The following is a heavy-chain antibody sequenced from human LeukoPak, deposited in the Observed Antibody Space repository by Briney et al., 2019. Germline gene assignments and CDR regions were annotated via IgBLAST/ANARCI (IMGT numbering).Heavy chain of an antibody. CDR3: ARDYSSSWYLPDY. Sequence: ASVKVSCKASGYTFTGYYMHWVRQAPGQGPEWMGWINPNSGGTNYAQKFQGRVTMTRDTSIGTAYMELSRLRSDDTAVYYCARDYSSSWYLPDYWGQGTLVTVSS. V-gene: IGHV1-2*02. D-gene: IGHD6-13*01. J-gene: IGHJ4*02. CDR2: INPNSGGT. CDR1: GYTFTGYY.